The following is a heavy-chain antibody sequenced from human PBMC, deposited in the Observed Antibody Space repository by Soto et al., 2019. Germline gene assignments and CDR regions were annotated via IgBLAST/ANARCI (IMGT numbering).Heavy chain of an antibody. CDR3: ARELTSRAVDY. V-gene: IGHV1-8*01. J-gene: IGHJ4*02. CDR1: GYTFTSYD. Sequence: QVQLVQSGAEVKKPGSSVKVSCKASGYTFTSYDINWVRQATGQGLEWMGWMNPNSGNTGYAQRFQGRVTMTTNTSISTAYMELNSLRSEDTAVYYCARELTSRAVDYWGQGTLVTVSS. CDR2: MNPNSGNT. D-gene: IGHD3-16*01.